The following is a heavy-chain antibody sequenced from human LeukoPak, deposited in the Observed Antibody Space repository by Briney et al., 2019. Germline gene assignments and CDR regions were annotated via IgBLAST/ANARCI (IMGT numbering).Heavy chain of an antibody. CDR1: GGSISSSSYY. CDR3: ARDQGEHGLGWPTGGLFDY. J-gene: IGHJ4*02. V-gene: IGHV4-39*07. D-gene: IGHD3-16*01. Sequence: PSETLSLTCTVSGGSISSSSYYWGWIRQPPGKGLEWIGTIYYSGSTYYNPSLKSRVTISVDTSKNQFSLKLSSVTAADTAVYYCARDQGEHGLGWPTGGLFDYWGQGTLVTVSS. CDR2: IYYSGST.